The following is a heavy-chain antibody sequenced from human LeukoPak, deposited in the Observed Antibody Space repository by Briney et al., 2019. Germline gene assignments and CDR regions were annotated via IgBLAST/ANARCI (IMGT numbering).Heavy chain of an antibody. CDR3: AKDSDIAAAGTPYYFDY. V-gene: IGHV3-23*01. CDR1: GFTFSSYA. CDR2: ISGSGGST. D-gene: IGHD6-13*01. Sequence: PGGSLRLSCAASGFTFSSYAMSWVRQAPGKGLEWASAISGSGGSTYYADSVKGRFTISRVNSKNTLYLQMNSLRAEDTAVYYCAKDSDIAAAGTPYYFDYWGQGTLVTVSS. J-gene: IGHJ4*02.